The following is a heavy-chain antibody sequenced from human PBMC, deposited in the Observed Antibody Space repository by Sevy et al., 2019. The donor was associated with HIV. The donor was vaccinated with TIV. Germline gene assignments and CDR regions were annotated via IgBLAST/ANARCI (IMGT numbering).Heavy chain of an antibody. Sequence: GGSLRLSCKASGFIFSRYGVHWVRQAPGKGLEWVASIFNDGKTKYYGDSVKGRFTISRDDSKNTLYLQMDSLRAEDTAVYYCARESGGDWYLDYWGQGTLVTVSS. CDR1: GFIFSRYG. D-gene: IGHD2-21*02. CDR2: IFNDGKTK. CDR3: ARESGGDWYLDY. V-gene: IGHV3-33*01. J-gene: IGHJ4*02.